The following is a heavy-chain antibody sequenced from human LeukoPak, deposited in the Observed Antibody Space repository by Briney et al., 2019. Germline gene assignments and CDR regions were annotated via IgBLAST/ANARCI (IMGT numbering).Heavy chain of an antibody. Sequence: PSETLTLTCTVSGGSINSGSHYWVWLRQPPGKGLECVGNSYYTGKTYYNPSLKSRATMSVDTSKNHFTLTLSSVTAADTAVYYCARVPESYGDYGGIVDYWGQGTLVTVSS. V-gene: IGHV4-39*01. J-gene: IGHJ4*02. D-gene: IGHD4-17*01. CDR3: ARVPESYGDYGGIVDY. CDR1: GGSINSGSHY. CDR2: SYYTGKT.